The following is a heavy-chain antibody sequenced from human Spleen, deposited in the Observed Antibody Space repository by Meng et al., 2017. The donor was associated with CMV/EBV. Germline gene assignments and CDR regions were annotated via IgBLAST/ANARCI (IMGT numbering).Heavy chain of an antibody. J-gene: IGHJ6*02. CDR3: ARSVAYYYYGMDV. CDR1: GGSISSSSYY. Sequence: GSLRLSCTVSGGSISSSSYYWDWIRQPPGKGLEWIGSIYYSGSTYYNPSLKSRVTISVDTSKNQFSLKLSSVTAADTAVYYCARSVAYYYYGMDVWGQGTTVTVSS. V-gene: IGHV4-39*07. CDR2: IYYSGST. D-gene: IGHD4-23*01.